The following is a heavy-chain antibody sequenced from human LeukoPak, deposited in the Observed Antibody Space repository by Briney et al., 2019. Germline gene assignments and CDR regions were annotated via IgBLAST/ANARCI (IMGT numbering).Heavy chain of an antibody. D-gene: IGHD1-26*01. CDR1: GFTFSSYE. J-gene: IGHJ3*02. Sequence: AGGSLRLSCAASGFTFSSYEMNWVRQAPGTGLEWVSYISRSGSTIYYADSVKGRFTISRDNAKNSLYLQMNSLRAEDTAVYYCARGLGALLHDAFDIWGQGTMVTVSS. CDR3: ARGLGALLHDAFDI. CDR2: ISRSGSTI. V-gene: IGHV3-48*03.